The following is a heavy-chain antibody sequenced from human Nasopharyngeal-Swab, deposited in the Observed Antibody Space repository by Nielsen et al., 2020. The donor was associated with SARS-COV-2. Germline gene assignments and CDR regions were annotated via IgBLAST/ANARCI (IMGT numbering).Heavy chain of an antibody. CDR3: ARGVNYDSSDYYPYYFDS. D-gene: IGHD3-22*01. CDR2: ISSSGSTL. Sequence: GESLKISCAASGFTFSGSAMHWVRQASGKGLEWVSYISSSGSTLNNVDSVKGRFTISRDNAKKALYLQMNSLGAEDTAVYYCARGVNYDSSDYYPYYFDSWGQGTLVTVSS. V-gene: IGHV3-48*04. J-gene: IGHJ4*02. CDR1: GFTFSGSA.